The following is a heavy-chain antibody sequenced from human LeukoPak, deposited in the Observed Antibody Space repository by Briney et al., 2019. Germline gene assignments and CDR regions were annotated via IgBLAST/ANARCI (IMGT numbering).Heavy chain of an antibody. CDR2: INHSGST. CDR1: GGSFSGYY. V-gene: IGHV4-34*01. CDR3: ARGRLYGSAPIGDA. Sequence: PSETLSLTCAVYGGSFSGYYWSWIRQPPGKGLEWIGEINHSGSTNYNPSLKSRVTISVDTSKNQFSLKLSSVTAADTAVYYCARGRLYGSAPIGDAWGQGTLVPVSS. D-gene: IGHD3-10*01. J-gene: IGHJ5*02.